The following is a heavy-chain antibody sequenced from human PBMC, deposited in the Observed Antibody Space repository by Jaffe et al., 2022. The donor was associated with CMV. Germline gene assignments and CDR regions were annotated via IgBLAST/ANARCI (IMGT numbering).Heavy chain of an antibody. Sequence: QVQLVQSGAEVKKPGASVKVSCKASGYTFTSYYMHWVRQAPGQGLEWMGIINPSGGSTSYAQKFQGRVTMTRDTSTSTVYMELSSLRSEDTAVYYCARAKQGYCSGGSCYPWGPYFDYWGQGTLVTVSS. CDR2: INPSGGST. D-gene: IGHD2-15*01. J-gene: IGHJ4*02. CDR3: ARAKQGYCSGGSCYPWGPYFDY. V-gene: IGHV1-46*01. CDR1: GYTFTSYY.